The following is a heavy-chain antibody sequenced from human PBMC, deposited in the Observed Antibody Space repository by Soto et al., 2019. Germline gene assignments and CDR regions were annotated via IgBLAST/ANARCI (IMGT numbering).Heavy chain of an antibody. CDR1: GYTFNGYY. CDR3: ARYGITGTTSAFDI. Sequence: ASVKVSCKASGYTFNGYYMHCVRQAPGQGLEWMGWINPNRGGTNYAQKFQGWVTMTRDTSISTAYMELSRLRSDDTAVYYCARYGITGTTSAFDIWGQGTMVTVSS. CDR2: INPNRGGT. J-gene: IGHJ3*02. V-gene: IGHV1-2*04. D-gene: IGHD1-20*01.